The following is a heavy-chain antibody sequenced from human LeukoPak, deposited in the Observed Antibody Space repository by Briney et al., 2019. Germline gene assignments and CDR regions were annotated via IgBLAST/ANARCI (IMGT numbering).Heavy chain of an antibody. CDR3: ARDLSWLHSVGGEFDY. J-gene: IGHJ4*02. D-gene: IGHD5-24*01. V-gene: IGHV7-4-1*02. CDR1: GYTFTSYA. CDR2: INTNTGNP. Sequence: GAPVKVSCKASGYTFTSYAMNWVRQAPGQGLEWMGWINTNTGNPTYAQGFTGRFVFSLDTSVSTAYLQISSLKAEDTAVYYCARDLSWLHSVGGEFDYWGQGTLVTVSS.